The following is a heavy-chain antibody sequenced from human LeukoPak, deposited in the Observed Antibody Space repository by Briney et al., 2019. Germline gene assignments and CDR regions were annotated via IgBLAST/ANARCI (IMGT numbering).Heavy chain of an antibody. V-gene: IGHV3-30*18. D-gene: IGHD5-18*01. J-gene: IGHJ4*02. CDR1: GFTFSSCG. CDR2: ISYDGSNK. Sequence: GGSLRLSCAASGFTFSSCGMHWVRQAPGKGLEWVAVISYDGSNKYYADSVKGRFTISRDDSKNTLYLQMNSLRAEDTAVYYCAKERYGYSYGKLYFDYWGQGTLVTVSS. CDR3: AKERYGYSYGKLYFDY.